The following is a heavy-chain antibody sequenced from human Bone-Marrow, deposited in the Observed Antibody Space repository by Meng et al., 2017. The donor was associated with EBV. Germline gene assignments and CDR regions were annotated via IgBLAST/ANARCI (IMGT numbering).Heavy chain of an antibody. CDR2: ISYDGSNK. V-gene: IGHV3-30*18. Sequence: QVQLVESGGGVVQPGRSLRLPCASSGFTFSSYGMHWVRQAPGKGLEWVAVISYDGSNKYYADSVKGRFTISRDNSKNTLYLQMNSLRAEDTAVYYCAKDLTYSYDSSGYPITWGHGPLVTVSS. CDR1: GFTFSSYG. D-gene: IGHD3-22*01. J-gene: IGHJ5*01. CDR3: AKDLTYSYDSSGYPIT.